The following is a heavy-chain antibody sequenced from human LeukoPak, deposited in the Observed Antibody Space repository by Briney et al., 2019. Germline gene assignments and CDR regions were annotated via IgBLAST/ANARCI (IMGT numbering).Heavy chain of an antibody. CDR1: GFTFSSYA. D-gene: IGHD3-3*01. V-gene: IGHV3-23*01. Sequence: GGSLRLSCAASGFTFSSYAMSWVRQAPGKGLEWVLAISGSGGSTYYADSVKGRFTISRDNSKNTLYLQMNSLRAEDTAVYYRAKDQFPYYDFWSGYYHWGQGTLVTVSS. CDR3: AKDQFPYYDFWSGYYH. J-gene: IGHJ5*02. CDR2: ISGSGGST.